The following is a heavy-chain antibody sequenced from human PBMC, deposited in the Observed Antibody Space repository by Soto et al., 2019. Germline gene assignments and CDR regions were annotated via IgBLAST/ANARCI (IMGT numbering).Heavy chain of an antibody. CDR1: GYTFTGYY. D-gene: IGHD2-2*02. CDR3: ARAGYCSSTSCYTGHYYYYYGMDV. J-gene: IGHJ6*02. Sequence: ASVKVSCKASGYTFTGYYMHWVRQAPGQGLEWMGRINPNSGGTNYAQKFQGRVTMTRDTSISTAYMELSRLRSDDTAVYYCARAGYCSSTSCYTGHYYYYYGMDVWGQGTTVTVSS. CDR2: INPNSGGT. V-gene: IGHV1-2*06.